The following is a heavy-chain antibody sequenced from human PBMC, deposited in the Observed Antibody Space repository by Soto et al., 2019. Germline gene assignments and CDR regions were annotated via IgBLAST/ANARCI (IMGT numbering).Heavy chain of an antibody. V-gene: IGHV3-21*01. CDR3: AREGSSSPDWFDP. CDR2: ISSSSSYI. J-gene: IGHJ5*02. CDR1: GFTFSSYS. Sequence: EVQLVESGGGLVKPGGSLRLSCAASGFTFSSYSMNWVRQAPGKGLEWVSSISSSSSYIYYEDSVKGRFTISRDHAKNSLYLQMNILRAEDTAVYYCAREGSSSPDWFDPWGQGTLVTVSS. D-gene: IGHD6-13*01.